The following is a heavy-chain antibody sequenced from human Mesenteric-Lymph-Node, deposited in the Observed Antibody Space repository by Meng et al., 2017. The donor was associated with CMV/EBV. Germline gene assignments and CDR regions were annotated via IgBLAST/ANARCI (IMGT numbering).Heavy chain of an antibody. Sequence: GSISDDIWGNWVRQPPGKGLEWIGEIHHSGGSTYIPSLSSRVTMSVDRSKNQFSLTMTSVSAADTAVYYCAREAAIHRSSNNWFDSWGQGILVTVSS. CDR2: IHHSGGS. CDR3: AREAAIHRSSNNWFDS. D-gene: IGHD3-10*01. J-gene: IGHJ5*01. V-gene: IGHV4-4*02. CDR1: GSISDDIW.